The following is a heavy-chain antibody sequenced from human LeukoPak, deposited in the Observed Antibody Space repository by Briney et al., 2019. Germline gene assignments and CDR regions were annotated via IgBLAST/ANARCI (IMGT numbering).Heavy chain of an antibody. D-gene: IGHD4-17*01. V-gene: IGHV3-23*01. Sequence: GGSLRLSCAASGFTFSSYAMSWVRQAPGKGLEWVSAISGSGGSTYYADSAKGRFTISRDNSKNTLYLQMNSLRAEDTAVYYCARDLGTTNYFFDYWGQGTLVTVSS. CDR2: ISGSGGST. CDR3: ARDLGTTNYFFDY. CDR1: GFTFSSYA. J-gene: IGHJ4*02.